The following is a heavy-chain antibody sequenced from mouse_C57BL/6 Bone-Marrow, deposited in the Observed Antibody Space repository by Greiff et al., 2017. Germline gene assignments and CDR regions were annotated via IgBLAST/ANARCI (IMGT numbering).Heavy chain of an antibody. D-gene: IGHD1-1*01. CDR3: ARQRTTVGANYYAMDY. J-gene: IGHJ4*01. V-gene: IGHV5-6*01. Sequence: EVKVVESGGDLVKPGGSLKLSCAASGFTFSSYGMSWVRQTPDKRLEWVATISSGGSYPYYPDSVKGRFPISRDNAKNTLYLQMSSLKSEDTAIYYCARQRTTVGANYYAMDYWGQGTSVTVSS. CDR1: GFTFSSYG. CDR2: ISSGGSYP.